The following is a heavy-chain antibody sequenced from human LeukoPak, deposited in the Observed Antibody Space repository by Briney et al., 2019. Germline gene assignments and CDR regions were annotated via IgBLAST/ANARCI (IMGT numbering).Heavy chain of an antibody. CDR3: ARVTYSGYDSDIDY. Sequence: PGGSLRLSCAASGFTFSSYSMNWVRQAPGKGLEWVSSISSSSSYIYYADSVKGRFTISRDNAKNSLYLQMNSLRAEDTAVYYCARVTYSGYDSDIDYWGQGTLVTVSS. V-gene: IGHV3-21*01. CDR1: GFTFSSYS. CDR2: ISSSSSYI. D-gene: IGHD5-12*01. J-gene: IGHJ4*02.